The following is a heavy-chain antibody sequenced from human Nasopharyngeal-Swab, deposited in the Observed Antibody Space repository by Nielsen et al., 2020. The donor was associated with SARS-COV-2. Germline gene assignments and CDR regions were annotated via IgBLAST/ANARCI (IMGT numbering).Heavy chain of an antibody. CDR2: ISPIGDNT. D-gene: IGHD3-10*01. CDR3: AKPYHTESYSVDY. J-gene: IGHJ4*02. Sequence: GGSLRLSCAASGFTFNAYVMSWVRQAPGKGLEWVSAISPIGDNTYYADSVKGRFTISRDNSTNTVYLQMSSLRVEDTALYYCAKPYHTESYSVDYWGQGTLVTVSS. CDR1: GFTFNAYV. V-gene: IGHV3-23*01.